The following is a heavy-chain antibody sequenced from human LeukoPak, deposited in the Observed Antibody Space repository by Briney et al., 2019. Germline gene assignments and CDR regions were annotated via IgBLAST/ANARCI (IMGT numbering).Heavy chain of an antibody. V-gene: IGHV3-7*01. Sequence: GGSLRLSCAASGFTFSSYWMSWVRQAPGKGLEWVANIRHDGSERYYVDSVKGRFTISRDNAKNTLYLQMNSLRAEDTAVYYCARDPHDSSLYSSGWYAVWGQGTLVTVSS. D-gene: IGHD6-19*01. J-gene: IGHJ4*02. CDR3: ARDPHDSSLYSSGWYAV. CDR1: GFTFSSYW. CDR2: IRHDGSER.